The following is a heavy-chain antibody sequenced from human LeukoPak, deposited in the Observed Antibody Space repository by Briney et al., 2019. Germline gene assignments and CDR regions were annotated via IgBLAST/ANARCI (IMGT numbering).Heavy chain of an antibody. CDR3: ARDLPLWFGYHYYYMDV. J-gene: IGHJ6*03. V-gene: IGHV3-66*01. CDR1: GFTVSSNY. Sequence: GGPLRLSCAASGFTVSSNYMSWVRQAPGKGLEWVSVIYSGGSTYYADSVKGRFTISRDNSKNTLYLQMNSLRAEDTAVYYCARDLPLWFGYHYYYMDVWGKGTTVTISS. CDR2: IYSGGST. D-gene: IGHD3-10*01.